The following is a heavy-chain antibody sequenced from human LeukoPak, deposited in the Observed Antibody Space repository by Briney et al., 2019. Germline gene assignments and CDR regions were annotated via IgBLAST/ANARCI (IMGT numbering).Heavy chain of an antibody. Sequence: SETLSLTCTVSGGSISSSSYYWGWIRQPPGKGLEWIGSIYYSGSTYYNPSLKSRVTISVDTSKNQFSLKLSSVTAADTAVYYCARFPYYYDSGGYSFDYWGQGTLVTVSS. J-gene: IGHJ4*02. CDR3: ARFPYYYDSGGYSFDY. CDR1: GGSISSSSYY. CDR2: IYYSGST. D-gene: IGHD3-22*01. V-gene: IGHV4-39*01.